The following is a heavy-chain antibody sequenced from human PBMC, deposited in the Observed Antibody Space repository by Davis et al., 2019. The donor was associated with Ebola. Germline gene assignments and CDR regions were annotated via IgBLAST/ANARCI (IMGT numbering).Heavy chain of an antibody. Sequence: SETLSLTCTVSGGSVSSGGYYWNWIRQPPGKGLEWIGYIYYSGSTDYSPSLRGRVTISLDTSKNQFSLRLTSVTAADTAIYYCARGDGGTLQYYYYGMDVWGLGTTVTVSS. V-gene: IGHV4-61*08. J-gene: IGHJ6*02. D-gene: IGHD6-25*01. CDR1: GGSVSSGGYY. CDR2: IYYSGST. CDR3: ARGDGGTLQYYYYGMDV.